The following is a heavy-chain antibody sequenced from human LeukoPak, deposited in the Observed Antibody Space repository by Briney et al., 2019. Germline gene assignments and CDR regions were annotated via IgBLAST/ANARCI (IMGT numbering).Heavy chain of an antibody. D-gene: IGHD2-2*02. CDR3: ARVECSSTNCHTRIRNYYMDV. V-gene: IGHV3-48*01. Sequence: GGSLRLSCAASGFTFSSYWMSWVRQAPGKGLEWVSYISSSSSTIYYADSVKGRFTISRDNAKNSLYLQMNSLRAEDTAVYYCARVECSSTNCHTRIRNYYMDVWGKGTTVTVSS. J-gene: IGHJ6*03. CDR2: ISSSSSTI. CDR1: GFTFSSYW.